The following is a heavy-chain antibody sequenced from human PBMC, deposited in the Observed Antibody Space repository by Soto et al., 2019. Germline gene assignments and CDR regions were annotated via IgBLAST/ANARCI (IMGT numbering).Heavy chain of an antibody. CDR2: FDPEDGET. CDR3: ATIRYYDFWSGFPYYFDY. J-gene: IGHJ4*02. V-gene: IGHV1-24*01. CDR1: GYTLTELS. Sequence: ASVKVSCKVSGYTLTELSMHWVRQAPGKGLEWMGGFDPEDGETIYAQKFQGRVTMTEDTSTDTAYMELSSLRSEDTAVYYCATIRYYDFWSGFPYYFDYWGQGTLVTVSS. D-gene: IGHD3-3*01.